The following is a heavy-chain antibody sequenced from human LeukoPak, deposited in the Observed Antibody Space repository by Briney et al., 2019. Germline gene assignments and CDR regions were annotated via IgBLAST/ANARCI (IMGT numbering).Heavy chain of an antibody. V-gene: IGHV3-11*01. CDR1: GFTFSDYY. CDR3: ARSPYYYGSGRTNHFDY. CDR2: ISSSGSTR. Sequence: GGSLRLSCAASGFTFSDYYMSWIRQAPGKGLEWVSYISSSGSTRYYADSVKGRFTISRDNAKNSLYLQMNSLRAEDTAVYYCARSPYYYGSGRTNHFDYWGQGTLVTVSS. D-gene: IGHD3-10*01. J-gene: IGHJ4*02.